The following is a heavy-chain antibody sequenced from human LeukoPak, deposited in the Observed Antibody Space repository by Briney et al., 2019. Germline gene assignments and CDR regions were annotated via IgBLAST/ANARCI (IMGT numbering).Heavy chain of an antibody. J-gene: IGHJ4*02. D-gene: IGHD3-22*01. CDR2: IWYDGSTK. Sequence: GGSLRLSCAASGFTLSTYGMHWVRQAPGKGLEWVAVIWYDGSTKYYADSVKGRFTISRDNSKNTLYLQRNNMNAEDTAVYYLERERGRSYHHDSSGYYDYWGQGTPVTVSS. CDR3: ERERGRSYHHDSSGYYDY. CDR1: GFTLSTYG. V-gene: IGHV3-33*01.